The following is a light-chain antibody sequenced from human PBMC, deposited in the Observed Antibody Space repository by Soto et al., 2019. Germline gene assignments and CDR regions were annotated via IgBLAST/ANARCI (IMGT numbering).Light chain of an antibody. CDR2: GAS. CDR1: QSITTGY. CDR3: QHYGNSPTWT. J-gene: IGKJ1*01. Sequence: EIVLTQSPGSLSLSPGERATLSCRASQSITTGYLAWYQQKPGQAPRPLIYGASSRASGVPGRFSGSGSGTDFTLTISRLEPEDFAVYYCQHYGNSPTWTFSQGTKVEVK. V-gene: IGKV3-20*01.